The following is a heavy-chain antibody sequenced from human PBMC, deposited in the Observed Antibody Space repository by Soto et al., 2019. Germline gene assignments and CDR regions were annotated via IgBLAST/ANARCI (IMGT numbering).Heavy chain of an antibody. Sequence: DSGGGLVQPGGSLRLSCAASGFIFSTYDMHWVRQATGKGLEWVSAIGTLRDTYYLDSVKGRFTISREDARNSVYLQMNNPRAGDTTVYFCATVRSNHYGSSPPPGFDPWGRGPLVTVSS. CDR3: ATVRSNHYGSSPPPGFDP. J-gene: IGHJ5*02. CDR2: IGTLRDT. D-gene: IGHD3-10*01. CDR1: GFIFSTYD. V-gene: IGHV3-13*01.